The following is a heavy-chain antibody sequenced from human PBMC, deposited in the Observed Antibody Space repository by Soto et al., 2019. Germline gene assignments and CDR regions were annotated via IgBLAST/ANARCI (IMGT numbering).Heavy chain of an antibody. CDR3: ARDRLRFLEWLPNLYYYYGMDV. V-gene: IGHV1-2*02. J-gene: IGHJ6*02. Sequence: ASVKVSCKASGYTFTGYYMHWVRQAPGQGLEWMGWINPNSGGTNYAQKFQDRVTMTRDTSISTAYMELSRLRSDDTAVYYCARDRLRFLEWLPNLYYYYGMDVWGQGTTVTVSS. D-gene: IGHD3-3*01. CDR1: GYTFTGYY. CDR2: INPNSGGT.